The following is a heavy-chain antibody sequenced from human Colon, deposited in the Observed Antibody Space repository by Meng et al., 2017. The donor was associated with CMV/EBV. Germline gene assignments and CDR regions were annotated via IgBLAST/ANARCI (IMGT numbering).Heavy chain of an antibody. CDR1: GDSISNVGYY. Sequence: SETLSLTCTVSGDSISNVGYYWSWIRQYPGKGLEWIGYIYYSGTTYYNPSLKSRLSISMDTSQNQFSLKLTSVTAADTAVYYCARVGTGCNSSNCYSIVRWFDPWGQGTLVTVSS. V-gene: IGHV4-31*03. D-gene: IGHD2-2*01. J-gene: IGHJ5*02. CDR3: ARVGTGCNSSNCYSIVRWFDP. CDR2: IYYSGTT.